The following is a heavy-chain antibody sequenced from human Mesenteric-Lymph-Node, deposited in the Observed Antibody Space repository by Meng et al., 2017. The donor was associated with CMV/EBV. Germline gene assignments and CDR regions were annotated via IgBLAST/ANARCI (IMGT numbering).Heavy chain of an antibody. CDR1: GGSVSSGNYY. Sequence: SETLSLTCTVSGGSVSSGNYYWSWIRQPPGKGLEWIGSIYYSGSTSYNPSLKSRVTLSVDLSKNQFSLKLSSVTAADTAIYYCARDTVARGVDYWGQGTLVTVSS. J-gene: IGHJ4*02. CDR3: ARDTVARGVDY. D-gene: IGHD4-11*01. V-gene: IGHV4-61*01. CDR2: IYYSGST.